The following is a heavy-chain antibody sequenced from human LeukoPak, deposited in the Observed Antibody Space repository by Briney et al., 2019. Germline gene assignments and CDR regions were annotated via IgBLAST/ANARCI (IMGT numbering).Heavy chain of an antibody. D-gene: IGHD2-21*01. CDR1: GGSISSSSYY. J-gene: IGHJ4*02. V-gene: IGHV4-39*02. CDR2: IYYSGST. Sequence: PSETLSLTCTVSGGSISSSSYYWGWIRQPPGKGLEWIGSIYYSGSTYYNPSLKSRVTISVDTSKNQFSLKLSSVTAADTAVYYCARERSRGDLDYWGQGTLVTVSS. CDR3: ARERSRGDLDY.